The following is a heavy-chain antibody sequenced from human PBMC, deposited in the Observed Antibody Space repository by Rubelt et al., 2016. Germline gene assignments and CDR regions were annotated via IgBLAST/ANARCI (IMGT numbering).Heavy chain of an antibody. CDR2: ISAYNGNK. D-gene: IGHD2-15*01. V-gene: IGHV1-18*01. J-gene: IGHJ4*02. Sequence: QVQLVQSGAEVKKPGASVKVSCKASGYTFTSYGISWVRQAPGQGLEWMGWISAYNGNKNLEEKLQGRVTMTKEQATRTAYSELSRLRSDDTAVYYCARGSVGSQGFDYWGQGTLVTVSS. CDR3: ARGSVGSQGFDY. CDR1: GYTFTSYG.